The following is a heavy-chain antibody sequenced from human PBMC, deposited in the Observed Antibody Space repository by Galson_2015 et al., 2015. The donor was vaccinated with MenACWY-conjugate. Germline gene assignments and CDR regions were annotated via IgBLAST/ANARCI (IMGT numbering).Heavy chain of an antibody. Sequence: SLRLSCAASGFTFTTNRMNWVRQAPGKGLEWISYISGSSRTIYYADSVKGRFTISRDNAKNSLYLQMNSLRAEDTAVYYCARVGIGYGGYDLDHWGQGTLVTVSS. J-gene: IGHJ4*02. CDR1: GFTFTTNR. CDR3: ARVGIGYGGYDLDH. V-gene: IGHV3-48*04. D-gene: IGHD5-12*01. CDR2: ISGSSRTI.